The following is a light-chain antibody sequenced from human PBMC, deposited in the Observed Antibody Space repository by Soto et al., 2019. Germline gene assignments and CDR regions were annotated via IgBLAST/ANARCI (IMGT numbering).Light chain of an antibody. Sequence: ETVLTQSPGTLSLSPGERATLSCRASESVSSTFLAWYQQKPGQAPRLLIYGTSNRATGVPDRFSGSGSGADFTLTISRLEPEDFAVYYCQRYGSSPRWTFGQGTKVEIK. CDR1: ESVSSTF. V-gene: IGKV3-20*01. CDR2: GTS. J-gene: IGKJ1*01. CDR3: QRYGSSPRWT.